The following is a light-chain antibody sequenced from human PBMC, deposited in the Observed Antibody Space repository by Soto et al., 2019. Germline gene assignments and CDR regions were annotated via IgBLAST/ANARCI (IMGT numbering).Light chain of an antibody. J-gene: IGKJ1*01. V-gene: IGKV1-39*01. CDR2: ATS. CDR3: QQTYTLPRT. Sequence: DIQMTPSPSSLSASVGDRVTIACRSSQTVSKLVNWYQQKPGKVPTHLIYATSTLHSGVPSRFSGSGSGTEFTLTITGLQPEDFATYYCQQTYTLPRTLAQGTKVDIK. CDR1: QTVSKL.